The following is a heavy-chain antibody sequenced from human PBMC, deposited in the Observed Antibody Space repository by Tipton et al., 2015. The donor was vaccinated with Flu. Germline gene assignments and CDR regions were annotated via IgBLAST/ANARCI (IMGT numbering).Heavy chain of an antibody. Sequence: LRLSCTVSGGSISSYYWSWIRQPPGKGLEWIGYIYYSGSTNYNPSLKSRVTISVDTSKNQFSLKLSSVTAADTAVYYCARHLPSSSSDFDYWGQGTLVTVSS. CDR1: GGSISSYY. V-gene: IGHV4-59*08. J-gene: IGHJ4*02. CDR3: ARHLPSSSSDFDY. CDR2: IYYSGST. D-gene: IGHD6-6*01.